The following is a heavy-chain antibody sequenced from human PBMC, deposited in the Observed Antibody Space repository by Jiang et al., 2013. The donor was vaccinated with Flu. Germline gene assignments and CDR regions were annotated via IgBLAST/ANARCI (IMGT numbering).Heavy chain of an antibody. CDR1: GGSFSGYY. J-gene: IGHJ3*02. V-gene: IGHV4-34*01. CDR3: ARGQSGSNDAFDI. CDR2: INHSGST. Sequence: LKPSETLSLTCAVYGGSFSGYYWSWIRQPPGKGLEWIREINHSGSTNYNPFLKSRVTISVDTYKNQFSLKLNSVTAADTAVYYCARGQSGSNDAFDIWGQGTMVTVSS. D-gene: IGHD1-26*01.